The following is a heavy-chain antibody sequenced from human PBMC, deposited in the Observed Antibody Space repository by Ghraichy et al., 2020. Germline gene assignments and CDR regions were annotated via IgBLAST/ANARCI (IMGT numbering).Heavy chain of an antibody. D-gene: IGHD3-10*01. Sequence: SETLSLTCTVSGGSISSYYWSWIRQPPGKGLEWIGYIYYSGSTNYNPSLKSRVTISVDTSKNQFSLKLSSVTAADTAVYYCARDRRGSGYYYYGMDVWGQGTTVTLSS. V-gene: IGHV4-59*01. CDR1: GGSISSYY. J-gene: IGHJ6*02. CDR3: ARDRRGSGYYYYGMDV. CDR2: IYYSGST.